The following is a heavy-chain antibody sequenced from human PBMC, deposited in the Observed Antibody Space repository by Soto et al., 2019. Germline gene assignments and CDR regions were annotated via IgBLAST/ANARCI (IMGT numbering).Heavy chain of an antibody. Sequence: QVQLVESGGGVVQPGRSLRLSCAASGFTFSSYGMHWVRQAPGKGLEWVAVISYDGSNKYYADSVKGRFTISRDNSKNTLYLQMNSLRAEDTAVYYCAKVPRGGVAVAGFGYFDYWGQGTLVTVSS. J-gene: IGHJ4*02. V-gene: IGHV3-30*18. CDR1: GFTFSSYG. D-gene: IGHD6-19*01. CDR3: AKVPRGGVAVAGFGYFDY. CDR2: ISYDGSNK.